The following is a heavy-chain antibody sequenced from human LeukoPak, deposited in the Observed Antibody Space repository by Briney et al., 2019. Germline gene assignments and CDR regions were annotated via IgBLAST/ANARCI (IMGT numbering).Heavy chain of an antibody. CDR1: GFTFDDYA. D-gene: IGHD3-22*01. CDR2: ISGDGGST. CDR3: ATGRSYYDSSGYYYTTGADY. Sequence: GGSLRLSCAASGFTFDDYAMHWVRQAPGKGLEWVSLISGDGGSTYYADSVKGRFTISRDNAKNSLYLQMNSLRAEDTAVYYCATGRSYYDSSGYYYTTGADYRGQGTLVTVSS. J-gene: IGHJ4*02. V-gene: IGHV3-43*02.